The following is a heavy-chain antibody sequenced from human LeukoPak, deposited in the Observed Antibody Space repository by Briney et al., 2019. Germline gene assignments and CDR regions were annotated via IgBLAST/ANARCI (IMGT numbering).Heavy chain of an antibody. CDR3: ARDVIAAADYGMDV. V-gene: IGHV3-30*04. CDR2: ISYDGSNK. D-gene: IGHD6-13*01. CDR1: GFTFSSYA. Sequence: PGRSLRLSCAASGFTFSSYAMHWVRQAPGKGLEWVAVISYDGSNKYYADSVKGRFTISRDNSKNTLYLRMNSLRAEDTAVYYCARDVIAAADYGMDVWGQGTTVTVSS. J-gene: IGHJ6*02.